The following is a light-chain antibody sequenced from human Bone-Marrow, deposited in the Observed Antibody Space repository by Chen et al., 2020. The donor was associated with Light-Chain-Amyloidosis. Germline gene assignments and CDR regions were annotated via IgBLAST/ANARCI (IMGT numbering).Light chain of an antibody. CDR3: ATWDESLSGVV. V-gene: IGLV1-47*01. CDR2: RNN. CDR1: SSNIGSNY. Sequence: QSVLTKPPSASGAPGQMVTISCSGSSSNIGSNYVYWYQQLPGTAPKLLIYRNNQRPSGVPGRISGSKSGTSASMASSGRQCEDEAHYYCATWDESLSGVVFGGGANLPVL. J-gene: IGLJ3*02.